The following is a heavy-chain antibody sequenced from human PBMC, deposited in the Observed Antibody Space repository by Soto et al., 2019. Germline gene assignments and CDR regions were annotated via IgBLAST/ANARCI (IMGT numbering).Heavy chain of an antibody. CDR2: TYYRSKWYN. CDR1: VDSVSSNSAA. J-gene: IGHJ6*02. V-gene: IGHV6-1*01. CDR3: ARVNTSIYHYGMDV. D-gene: IGHD3-22*01. Sequence: QVQLQQSGPGLVKPSQTLSLTFAISVDSVSSNSAAWNWIRQSPSRGLEWLGSTYYRSKWYNDYAVSLKSRITINSDTSKNHVSLQLNSVTPADTAVYYCARVNTSIYHYGMDVWGQGTTVTVSS.